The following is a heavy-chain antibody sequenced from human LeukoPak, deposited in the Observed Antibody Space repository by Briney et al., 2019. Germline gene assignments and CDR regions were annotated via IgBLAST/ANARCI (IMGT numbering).Heavy chain of an antibody. J-gene: IGHJ4*02. CDR1: GYSFTSYW. V-gene: IGHV5-51*01. CDR3: AREGTVLTGYYSPFDY. CDR2: IYPGDSDT. Sequence: GESLKISCKGSGYSFTSYWIGWVRQMPGKGLEWMGIIYPGDSDTRYSPSFQGQVTISADKSISPAYLQWSSLKASDTAMYYCAREGTVLTGYYSPFDYWGQGTLVTVSS. D-gene: IGHD3-9*01.